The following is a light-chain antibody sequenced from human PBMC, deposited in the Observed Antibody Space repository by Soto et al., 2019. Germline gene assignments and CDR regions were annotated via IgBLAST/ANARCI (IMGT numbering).Light chain of an antibody. CDR3: QHYNGYSEA. CDR1: QTISSW. V-gene: IGKV1-5*03. J-gene: IGKJ1*01. Sequence: DIEMTQSPSTLSGSVGDRVTITGRASQTISSWLAWYQQKPGKAPKLLIYKTSTLKSGVPSRFSGSGPGTEFTLTISSLQPDDFATYYCQHYNGYSEAFGQGTKVDIK. CDR2: KTS.